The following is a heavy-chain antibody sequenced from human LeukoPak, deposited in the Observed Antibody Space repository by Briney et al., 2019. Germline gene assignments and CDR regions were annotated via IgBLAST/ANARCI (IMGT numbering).Heavy chain of an antibody. Sequence: GGSLRLTCAAYEFTFNSYWMSWVRQAPGKGLEWVANIKQDGGQIYYLDSVKGRFTVSRDNAKNSLYLQMNSLRAEDTAVYYCARLGARQMLEYWGQGTLVTVSS. CDR1: EFTFNSYW. CDR2: IKQDGGQI. D-gene: IGHD4-17*01. J-gene: IGHJ4*02. CDR3: ARLGARQMLEY. V-gene: IGHV3-7*01.